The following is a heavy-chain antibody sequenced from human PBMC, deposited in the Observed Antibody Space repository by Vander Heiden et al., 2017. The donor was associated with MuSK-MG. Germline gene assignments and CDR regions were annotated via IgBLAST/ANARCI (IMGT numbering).Heavy chain of an antibody. J-gene: IGHJ1*01. V-gene: IGHV4-39*01. CDR1: GGSISSSSYY. D-gene: IGHD6-13*01. CDR2: IYYSGST. CDR3: ARHHDTLDYSSSWYGEYFQH. Sequence: QLQLQESGPGPVKPSETLSLTCTVPGGSISSSSYYWGWIRQPPGKGLEWIGSIYYSGSTYYNPSLKSRVTISVDTSKNQFSLKLSSVTAADTAVYYCARHHDTLDYSSSWYGEYFQHWGQGTLVTVSS.